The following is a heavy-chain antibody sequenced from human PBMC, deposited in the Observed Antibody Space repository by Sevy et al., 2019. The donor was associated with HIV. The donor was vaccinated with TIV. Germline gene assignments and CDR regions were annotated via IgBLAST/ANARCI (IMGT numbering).Heavy chain of an antibody. CDR2: IYSGGTT. J-gene: IGHJ6*02. Sequence: GGSLRLSCAASGFTVSSNYMSWVRQAPGKGLEWVSVIYSGGTTYYADDVKGRFTISRDNSKNTRYLQMNNLRSEDTAVYYCAREREFTIFGVLIEYGMDVWGQGTTVTVSS. CDR3: AREREFTIFGVLIEYGMDV. V-gene: IGHV3-53*01. CDR1: GFTVSSNY. D-gene: IGHD3-3*01.